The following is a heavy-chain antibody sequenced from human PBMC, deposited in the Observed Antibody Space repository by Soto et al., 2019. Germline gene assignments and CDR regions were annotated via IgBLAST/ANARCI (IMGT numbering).Heavy chain of an antibody. J-gene: IGHJ6*03. D-gene: IGHD2-21*02. CDR3: ARPVTLRAYYYYYYMDV. CDR2: MNPNSGNT. Sequence: QVQLVQSGAEVKKPGASVKVSCKASGYTFTSYDINWVRQATGQGLEWMGWMNPNSGNTGYAQKFRGRVTMTRNTSISTAYMELSSLRSEDTAVYYCARPVTLRAYYYYYYMDVWGKGTTVTVSS. V-gene: IGHV1-8*01. CDR1: GYTFTSYD.